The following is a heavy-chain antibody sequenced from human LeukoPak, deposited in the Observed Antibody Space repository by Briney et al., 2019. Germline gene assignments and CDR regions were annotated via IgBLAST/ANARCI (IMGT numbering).Heavy chain of an antibody. J-gene: IGHJ6*02. CDR2: ISYDGSNK. V-gene: IGHV3-30-3*01. CDR3: ARDLNHYYGMDV. Sequence: GRSLRLSCAASGFTFSSYAMHWVRQAPGKGLEWVAVISYDGSNKYYADSVKGRFTISRDNSKNTLYLQMNSLRAEDTAVYYCARDLNHYYGMDVWGQGTTVTVSS. CDR1: GFTFSSYA. D-gene: IGHD1-14*01.